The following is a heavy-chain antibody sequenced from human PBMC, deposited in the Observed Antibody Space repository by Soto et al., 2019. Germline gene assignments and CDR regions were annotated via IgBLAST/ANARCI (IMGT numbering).Heavy chain of an antibody. D-gene: IGHD2-2*01. Sequence: QVQLVQSGAEVKKPGASVKVSCKASGYTFTGYYMHWVRQAPGQGLEWMGWINPNSGGTNYAQKFQGRVTMTRDTSISTAYMELSRLRSDDTAVYYCARCPGYQLHSDYYYGMDVWGQGTTVTVSS. V-gene: IGHV1-2*02. CDR2: INPNSGGT. CDR3: ARCPGYQLHSDYYYGMDV. J-gene: IGHJ6*02. CDR1: GYTFTGYY.